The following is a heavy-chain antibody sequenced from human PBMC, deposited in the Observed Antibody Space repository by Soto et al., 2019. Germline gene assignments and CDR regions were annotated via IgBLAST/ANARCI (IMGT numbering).Heavy chain of an antibody. J-gene: IGHJ3*02. CDR3: ARDGQWLVTDAFDI. D-gene: IGHD6-19*01. Sequence: ASVKVSFKASGYTFASYGISWVRQAPGQGLEWMGWISAYNGNTNYAQKLQGRVTMTTDTSTSTAYMELRSLRSDDTAVYYCARDGQWLVTDAFDIWGQGTMVTVSS. CDR1: GYTFASYG. V-gene: IGHV1-18*01. CDR2: ISAYNGNT.